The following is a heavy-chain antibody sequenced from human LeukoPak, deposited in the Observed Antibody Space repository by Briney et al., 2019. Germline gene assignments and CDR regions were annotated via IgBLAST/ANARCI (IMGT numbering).Heavy chain of an antibody. CDR2: IYSSGST. CDR3: ARMYSGSYGGIDY. Sequence: SETLSLTCTVFGGSISSYYWSWIRQPAGNGLEWIGRIYSSGSTNYNPSLKSRVTISVDTSKNQFSLKLSSVTAADTAVYYCARMYSGSYGGIDYWGQGTLVTVSS. CDR1: GGSISSYY. D-gene: IGHD1-26*01. V-gene: IGHV4-4*07. J-gene: IGHJ4*02.